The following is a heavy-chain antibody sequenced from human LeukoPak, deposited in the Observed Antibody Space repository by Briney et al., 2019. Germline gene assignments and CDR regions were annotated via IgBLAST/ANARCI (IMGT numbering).Heavy chain of an antibody. CDR3: ARDASLAAAGPGAFDI. J-gene: IGHJ3*02. Sequence: PGGSLRLSCAASGFTFSSYWMSWVRQAPGKGLEWVANIKQDGSEKYYVDSVKGRFTISRDNSKNTLYLQMNSLRAEDTAVYYCARDASLAAAGPGAFDIWGQGTMVTVSS. V-gene: IGHV3-7*01. CDR1: GFTFSSYW. D-gene: IGHD6-13*01. CDR2: IKQDGSEK.